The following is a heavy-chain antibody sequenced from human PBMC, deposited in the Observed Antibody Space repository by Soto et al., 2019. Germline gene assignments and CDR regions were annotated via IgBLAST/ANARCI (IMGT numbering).Heavy chain of an antibody. V-gene: IGHV4-34*01. CDR2: INHSGIT. D-gene: IGHD1-1*01. Sequence: SETLSLTCTVSGGSFSGYFWTWIRQPSGKGLEWLAEINHSGITNYNPSVESRVSMSVDTSKNQFSLRLYSVTAADTAVYYCVRGPYNYNSRYFDYWGQGTLVTVSS. J-gene: IGHJ4*02. CDR3: VRGPYNYNSRYFDY. CDR1: GGSFSGYF.